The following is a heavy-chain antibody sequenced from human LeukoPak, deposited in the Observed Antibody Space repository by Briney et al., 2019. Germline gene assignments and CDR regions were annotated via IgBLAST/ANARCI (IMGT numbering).Heavy chain of an antibody. CDR3: AKKAQYNGNYPLDY. Sequence: GGSLRLSCVVSGFTLSSRWMMWVRQAPGKGLEWVSGTSDRGDYTYYADSVKGRFTISRDNSKNTLYLQMNSLRAEDTALYFCAKKAQYNGNYPLDYWGQGTLVTVSS. V-gene: IGHV3-23*01. CDR2: TSDRGDYT. D-gene: IGHD1-26*01. CDR1: GFTLSSRW. J-gene: IGHJ4*02.